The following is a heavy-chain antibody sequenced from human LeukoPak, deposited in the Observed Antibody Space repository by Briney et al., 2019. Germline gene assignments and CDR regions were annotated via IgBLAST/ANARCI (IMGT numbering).Heavy chain of an antibody. CDR1: GGSISSSSYY. V-gene: IGHV4-39*07. D-gene: IGHD3-22*01. CDR3: ARSFSQTYYYDSSGWSSGNRRGLDFDY. Sequence: SETLSLTCTVSGGSISSSSYYWGWIRQPPGKGLEWIGSIYYSGSTYYNPSLKSRVTISVDTSKNQFSLKLSSVTAADTAVYYCARSFSQTYYYDSSGWSSGNRRGLDFDYWGQGTLVTVSS. CDR2: IYYSGST. J-gene: IGHJ4*02.